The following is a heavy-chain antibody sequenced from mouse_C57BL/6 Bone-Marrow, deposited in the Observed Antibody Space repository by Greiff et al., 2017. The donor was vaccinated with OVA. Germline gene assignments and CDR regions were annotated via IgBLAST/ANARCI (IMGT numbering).Heavy chain of an antibody. Sequence: QVQLQQPGAELVMPGASVKLSCKASGYTFTSYWMHWVKQRPGQGLEWIGEIDPSDSYTNYNQKFKGKSTLTVDKSSSTAYMQLSSLTSEDSAVYYCAINYADYAMDYWGQGTSVTVSS. D-gene: IGHD1-1*01. CDR3: AINYADYAMDY. V-gene: IGHV1-69*01. CDR2: IDPSDSYT. CDR1: GYTFTSYW. J-gene: IGHJ4*01.